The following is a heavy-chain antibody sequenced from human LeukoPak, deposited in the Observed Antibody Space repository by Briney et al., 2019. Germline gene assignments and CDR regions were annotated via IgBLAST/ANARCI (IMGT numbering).Heavy chain of an antibody. CDR2: ISGVGGTT. CDR3: VKEGSPNSGGGYVYY. D-gene: IGHD1-26*01. Sequence: GGSLRLSCAASGFIFSDYAMSWVRQAPGKGLEWVSSISGVGGTTYYAESVKGRFTISRDNSKNTLYLQINSLRAEDTAVYYCVKEGSPNSGGGYVYYGGQGTRVTVSS. V-gene: IGHV3-23*01. CDR1: GFIFSDYA. J-gene: IGHJ4*02.